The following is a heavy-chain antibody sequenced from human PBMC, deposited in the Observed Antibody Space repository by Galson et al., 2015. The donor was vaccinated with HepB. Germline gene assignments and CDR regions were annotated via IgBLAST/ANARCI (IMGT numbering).Heavy chain of an antibody. CDR1: GYSFTNYW. CDR3: ARQGLSGTGDFDY. J-gene: IGHJ4*02. CDR2: IYPGDSDT. Sequence: QSGAEVKKPGYSLRISCKGSGYSFTNYWIAWVRQMPGKGLEWMGIIYPGDSDTRYNPSFQGQVTISTDKSISTAYLLWSSLKASDTAMYYCARQGLSGTGDFDYWGQGTLVTVSS. D-gene: IGHD1-26*01. V-gene: IGHV5-51*01.